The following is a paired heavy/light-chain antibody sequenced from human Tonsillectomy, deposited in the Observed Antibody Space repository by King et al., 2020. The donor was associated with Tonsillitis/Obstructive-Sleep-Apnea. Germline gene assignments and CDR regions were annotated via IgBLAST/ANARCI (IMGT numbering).Light chain of an antibody. V-gene: IGKV1-39*01. CDR1: QSISSY. CDR3: QQSYSARPFS. J-gene: IGKJ3*01. Sequence: DIHMTQSPSSLSASVGDRVTITCRASQSISSYLNWYQQKPGQAPKLLIYTASRLQSGVPSRFSGSGSGTDFTLTISSLQPEDFATYYCQQSYSARPFSFGPGTKVDIK. CDR2: TAS.
Heavy chain of an antibody. CDR1: GYSFTNNA. J-gene: IGHJ5*02. Sequence: QVQLVQSGAEVKKPGASVRVSCRASGYSFTNNAMHWVRQAPGQRLEWMGWINTGDGNTKYSEKFQGRVTITKDTSASTAYMELSSLRSEDTAVYYCARGGKEKLRFLAWPLSEGGGFDLWGQGTLVTVSS. CDR2: INTGDGNT. CDR3: ARGGKEKLRFLAWPLSEGGGFDL. V-gene: IGHV1-3*04. D-gene: IGHD3-3*01.